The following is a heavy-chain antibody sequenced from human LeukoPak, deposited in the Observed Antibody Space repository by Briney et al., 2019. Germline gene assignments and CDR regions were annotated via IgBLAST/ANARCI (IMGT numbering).Heavy chain of an antibody. CDR3: ARDRFGCSSTSCYFGVSYYYGMDV. Sequence: GGSLRLSCAASGFTFSSYAMHWVRQAPGKGLEWVAVISYDGSNTYYADSVKGRFTISRDNSKNTLYLQMNSLRAEDTAVYYCARDRFGCSSTSCYFGVSYYYGMDVWGQGTTVTVSS. V-gene: IGHV3-30*04. CDR2: ISYDGSNT. CDR1: GFTFSSYA. D-gene: IGHD2-2*01. J-gene: IGHJ6*02.